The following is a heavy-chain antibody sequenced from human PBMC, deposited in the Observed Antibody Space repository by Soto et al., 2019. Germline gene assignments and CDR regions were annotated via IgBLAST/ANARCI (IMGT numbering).Heavy chain of an antibody. J-gene: IGHJ4*02. CDR3: ARNPRGGYYGSGSYYYYFDY. V-gene: IGHV3-48*01. CDR1: GFTFSSYS. CDR2: ISSSSSTI. D-gene: IGHD3-10*01. Sequence: GGSLRLSCAASGFTFSSYSMNWVRQAPGKGLEWVSYISSSSSTIYYADSVKGRFTISRDNAKNSLYLQMNSLRAEDTAVYYCARNPRGGYYGSGSYYYYFDYWGQGTLVTVSS.